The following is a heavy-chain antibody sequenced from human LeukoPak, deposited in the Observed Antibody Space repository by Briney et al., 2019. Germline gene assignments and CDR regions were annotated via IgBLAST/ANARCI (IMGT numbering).Heavy chain of an antibody. CDR2: IKQDGSEK. J-gene: IGHJ4*02. V-gene: IGHV3-7*01. Sequence: GGSLRLPCAASGFTFSHYWMTWVRQAPGKGLEWVANIKQDGSEKYYVDSVKGRFTISRDNAKNSLYLQVNSLRADDTAVYYCASSTSRAGGPGGHSFDYWGQGTLVTVSS. CDR1: GFTFSHYW. D-gene: IGHD2-2*01. CDR3: ASSTSRAGGPGGHSFDY.